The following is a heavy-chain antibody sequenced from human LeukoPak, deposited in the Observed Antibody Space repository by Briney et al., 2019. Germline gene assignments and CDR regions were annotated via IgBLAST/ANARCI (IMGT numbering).Heavy chain of an antibody. CDR1: GFTFSSYG. Sequence: PGRSLRLSCAASGFTFSSYGMRWVRQAPGKGLEWVAVISYDGSNKYYADSVKGRFTISRDNSKNTLYLQMNSLRAEDTAVYYCAKDRGYYYGSGSYFVYGMDVWGKGTTVTVSS. D-gene: IGHD3-10*01. CDR2: ISYDGSNK. V-gene: IGHV3-30*18. J-gene: IGHJ6*04. CDR3: AKDRGYYYGSGSYFVYGMDV.